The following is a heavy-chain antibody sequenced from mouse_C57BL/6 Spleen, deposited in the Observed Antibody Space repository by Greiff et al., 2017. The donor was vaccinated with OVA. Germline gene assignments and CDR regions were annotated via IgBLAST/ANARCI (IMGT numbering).Heavy chain of an antibody. D-gene: IGHD2-10*01. CDR2: IDPSDSYT. V-gene: IGHV1-59*01. J-gene: IGHJ4*01. Sequence: QVQLQQPGAELVRPGTSVKLSCKASGYTFTSYWMHWVKQRPGQGLEWIGVIDPSDSYTNYNQKFKGKATLTVDTSSSTAYMQLSSLTSEDSAVYYCAAYYDAMDYWGQGTSVTVSS. CDR3: AAYYDAMDY. CDR1: GYTFTSYW.